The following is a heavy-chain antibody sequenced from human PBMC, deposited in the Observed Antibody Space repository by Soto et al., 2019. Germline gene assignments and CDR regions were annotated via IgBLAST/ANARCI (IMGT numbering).Heavy chain of an antibody. J-gene: IGHJ6*02. CDR2: IYPGDSDT. V-gene: IGHV5-51*01. CDR3: ARSGYSYGYKYYYGMDV. CDR1: GYNFTSYW. D-gene: IGHD5-18*01. Sequence: GESLKISCKGSGYNFTSYWIGWVRQMPGKGLESMGIIYPGDSDTRYSPSFQGQVTISADKSINTAYLQWSSLKASDTAMYYCARSGYSYGYKYYYGMDVWGQGTTVTVSS.